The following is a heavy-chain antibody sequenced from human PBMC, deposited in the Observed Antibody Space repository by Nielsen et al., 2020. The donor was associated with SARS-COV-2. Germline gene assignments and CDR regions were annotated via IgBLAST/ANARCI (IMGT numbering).Heavy chain of an antibody. CDR2: IHYSGGT. CDR3: ASPAVERYDY. V-gene: IGHV4-39*01. J-gene: IGHJ4*02. D-gene: IGHD4-23*01. CDR1: GGSISSGSHY. Sequence: SETLSLTCIVSGGSISSGSHYWGWIRQPPGKGLEWIGSIHYSGGTYYNPSLRSRVTISVDTSKNQFSLKLSSVTAADTAVYYCASPAVERYDYWGQGTLVTVSP.